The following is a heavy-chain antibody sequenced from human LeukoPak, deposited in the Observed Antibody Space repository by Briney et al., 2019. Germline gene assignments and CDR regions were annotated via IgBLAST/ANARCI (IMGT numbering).Heavy chain of an antibody. CDR3: ARAPHYYDTSGYYPPNFDY. CDR2: IYSAGDT. Sequence: GGSLRLSCAASGFTVSGTYMSWVRQAPGKGLEWVSVIYSAGDTFSADSVKGRFTISRDNSKNTVYLQMNSLRAEDTAVYYCARAPHYYDTSGYYPPNFDYWGQGTLVTVSS. J-gene: IGHJ4*02. V-gene: IGHV3-53*01. CDR1: GFTVSGTY. D-gene: IGHD3-22*01.